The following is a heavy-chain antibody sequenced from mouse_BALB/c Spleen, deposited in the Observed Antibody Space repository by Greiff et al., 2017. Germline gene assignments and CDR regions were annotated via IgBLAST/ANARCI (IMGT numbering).Heavy chain of an antibody. CDR1: GFNIKDTY. CDR3: ARTGNYDYAMDY. CDR2: IDPANGNT. D-gene: IGHD2-1*01. V-gene: IGHV14-3*02. Sequence: EVHLVESGAELVKPGASVKLSCTASGFNIKDTYMHWVKQRPEQGLEWIGRIDPANGNTKYDPKFQGKATITADTSSNTAYLQLSSLTSEDTAVYYCARTGNYDYAMDYWGQGTSVTVSS. J-gene: IGHJ4*01.